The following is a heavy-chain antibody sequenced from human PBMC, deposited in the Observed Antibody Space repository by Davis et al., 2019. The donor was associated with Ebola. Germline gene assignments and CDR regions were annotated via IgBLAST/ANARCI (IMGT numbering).Heavy chain of an antibody. V-gene: IGHV3-30*03. D-gene: IGHD6-13*01. CDR1: GFTFSSYG. CDR3: AGGHLSSWYWHFDL. J-gene: IGHJ2*01. Sequence: GESLKISCAASGFTFSSYGMHWVRQAPGKGLEWVAVISYDGSNKYYADSVKGRFTISRDNSKNTLYLQMNSLRAEDTAVYYCAGGHLSSWYWHFDLWGRGTLVTVSS. CDR2: ISYDGSNK.